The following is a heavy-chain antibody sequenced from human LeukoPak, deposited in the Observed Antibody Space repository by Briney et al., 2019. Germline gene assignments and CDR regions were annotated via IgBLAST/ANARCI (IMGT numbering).Heavy chain of an antibody. D-gene: IGHD3-16*02. CDR2: INHSGST. J-gene: IGHJ3*02. CDR3: ARGGTVGVFGAFDI. Sequence: SETLSLTCAVYDGSFSNYYWSWIRQTPGKGLEWIGEINHSGSTNYNPSLKSRVTISVDTSKNQFSLKLSSVTAADTAMFYCARGGTVGVFGAFDIWSQGTMVTVSS. CDR1: DGSFSNYY. V-gene: IGHV4-34*01.